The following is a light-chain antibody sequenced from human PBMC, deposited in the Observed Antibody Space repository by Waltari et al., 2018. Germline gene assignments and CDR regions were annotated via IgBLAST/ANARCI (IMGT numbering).Light chain of an antibody. CDR3: SSYTSSSTRV. J-gene: IGLJ1*01. V-gene: IGLV2-14*03. CDR2: DVS. Sequence: QSALTQPASVSGSPGQSITISCTGTRSDVGGYTYVSWYQQHPGKAPKVMIYDVSNRPSGVSNRFSGSKSGNTASLTISGLQAEDEADYYCSSYTSSSTRVFGTGTKVTVL. CDR1: RSDVGGYTY.